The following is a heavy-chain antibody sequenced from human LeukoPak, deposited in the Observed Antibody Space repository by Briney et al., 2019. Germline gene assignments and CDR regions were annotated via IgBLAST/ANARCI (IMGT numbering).Heavy chain of an antibody. D-gene: IGHD2-2*01. Sequence: GGSLRLSCAASGFTFSSYTMHWVRQAPGKGLEWVAVISYDGSNKYYADSVKGRFTISRDNSKNTLYLQMNSLRAEDTAVYYCARDRRIVVVPAALVGAVDYWGQGTLATVSS. V-gene: IGHV3-30*04. CDR3: ARDRRIVVVPAALVGAVDY. CDR2: ISYDGSNK. J-gene: IGHJ4*02. CDR1: GFTFSSYT.